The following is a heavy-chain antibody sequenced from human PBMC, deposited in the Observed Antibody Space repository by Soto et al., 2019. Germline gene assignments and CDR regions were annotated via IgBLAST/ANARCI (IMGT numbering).Heavy chain of an antibody. J-gene: IGHJ6*02. D-gene: IGHD6-13*01. CDR2: IIPIFGTA. CDR1: GGTFSSYA. V-gene: IGHV1-69*06. CDR3: ARSKPSIAAAAHYYYYGMDV. Sequence: SVKVSCKASGGTFSSYAISWVRQAPGQGLEWMGGIIPIFGTANYAQKFQGRVTITADKSTSTAYMELSRLRSEDTAVYYCARSKPSIAAAAHYYYYGMDVWGQGTTVTVS.